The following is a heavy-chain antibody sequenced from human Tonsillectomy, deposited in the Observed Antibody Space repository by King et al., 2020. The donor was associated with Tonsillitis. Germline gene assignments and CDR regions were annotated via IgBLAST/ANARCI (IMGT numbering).Heavy chain of an antibody. Sequence: VQLVESGGGLVKPGGSLRLSCAASGFTFNDYYMSWIRQAPGKELEWVSYISSSSGYTNYADSVQGRFTISRDNAKTSLYLQINSLRVEDTAVYYCARGEPVAATDYWGQGTLVTVSS. D-gene: IGHD1-26*01. CDR1: GFTFNDYY. CDR3: ARGEPVAATDY. CDR2: ISSSSGYT. J-gene: IGHJ4*02. V-gene: IGHV3-11*06.